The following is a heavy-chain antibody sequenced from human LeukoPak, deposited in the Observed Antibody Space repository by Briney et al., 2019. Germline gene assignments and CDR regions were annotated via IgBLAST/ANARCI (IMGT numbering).Heavy chain of an antibody. CDR1: GGSISSYY. Sequence: KPSETLSLTCTVSGGSISSYYWSWIRQPAGKGLKWIGRIYSSGSTNYNPSLKSRVTMSVDTSKNQFSLKLSSATAADTAVYYCAREWVGYDSSGYDDYFDYWGQGTLVTVSS. CDR2: IYSSGST. CDR3: AREWVGYDSSGYDDYFDY. J-gene: IGHJ4*02. V-gene: IGHV4-4*07. D-gene: IGHD3-22*01.